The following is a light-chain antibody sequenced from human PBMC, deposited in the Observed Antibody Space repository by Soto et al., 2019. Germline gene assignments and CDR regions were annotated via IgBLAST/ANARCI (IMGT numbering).Light chain of an antibody. J-gene: IGKJ5*01. V-gene: IGKV3-20*01. CDR1: QSVTSRY. CDR2: GAS. Sequence: EIVLTQSPCTLSLSPGERATLSCRASQSVTSRYLAWYQQKHGQAPRLLIYGASNRATGIPERFSGSVSGTDGTITISSLQPEDGTVYYCQQYGTSPITFGQGTRLENK. CDR3: QQYGTSPIT.